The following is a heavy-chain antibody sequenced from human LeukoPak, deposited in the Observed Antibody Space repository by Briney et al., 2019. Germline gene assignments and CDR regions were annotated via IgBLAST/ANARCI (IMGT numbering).Heavy chain of an antibody. Sequence: GGSLRLSCAASGFTFSSYSMNWVRQAPGKGLEWVSAISGSGGSTYYAGSVKGRFTISRDNSKNTLYLQMNSLRADDTAVYYCAKSHHVTAIDYWGQGTLVTVSS. D-gene: IGHD2-21*02. CDR2: ISGSGGST. CDR1: GFTFSSYS. CDR3: AKSHHVTAIDY. V-gene: IGHV3-23*01. J-gene: IGHJ4*02.